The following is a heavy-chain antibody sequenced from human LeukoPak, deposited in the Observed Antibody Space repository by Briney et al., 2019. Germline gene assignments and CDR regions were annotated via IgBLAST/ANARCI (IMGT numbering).Heavy chain of an antibody. J-gene: IGHJ4*02. CDR1: GYTFTSYG. CDR2: ISAYNGNT. CDR3: ARGTLYSGWSYYFDY. V-gene: IGHV1-18*01. Sequence: ASVKVSCKASGYTFTSYGISWVRQAPGQGLEWMGWISAYNGNTNYAQKFQGRVTMTRDTSISTAYMELSRLRSDDTAVYYCARGTLYSGWSYYFDYWGQGTLVTVSS. D-gene: IGHD6-19*01.